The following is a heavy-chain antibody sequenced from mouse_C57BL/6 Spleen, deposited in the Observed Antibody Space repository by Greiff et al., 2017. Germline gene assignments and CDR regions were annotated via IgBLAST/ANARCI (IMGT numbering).Heavy chain of an antibody. CDR2: IDPEDGDT. CDR1: GFNIKDYY. CDR3: TTLIYYDYYAMDY. J-gene: IGHJ4*01. D-gene: IGHD2-1*01. V-gene: IGHV14-1*01. Sequence: VQLQQSGAELVRPGASVKLSCTASGFNIKDYYMHWVKQRPEQGLEWIGRIDPEDGDTEYAPKFQGKATMTADTSSNTAYLQLSSLTSEDTAVYYCTTLIYYDYYAMDYWGQGTSVTVSS.